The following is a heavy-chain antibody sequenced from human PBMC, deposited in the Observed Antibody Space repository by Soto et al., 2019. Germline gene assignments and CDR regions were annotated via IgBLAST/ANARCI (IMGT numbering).Heavy chain of an antibody. CDR2: ISVYNGKT. D-gene: IGHD3-9*01. CDR3: AREGLTGYYNLDY. J-gene: IGHJ4*02. CDR1: GSTFTNYG. Sequence: QVQLVQSGAEVKKPGASVKVSCKASGSTFTNYGIDWVREAPGQGLEWMGWISVYNGKTKYAQKIQGRVTMTTDTSTSTAYMELRSLRSDDTAVYYCAREGLTGYYNLDYWGQGTLVTVSS. V-gene: IGHV1-18*01.